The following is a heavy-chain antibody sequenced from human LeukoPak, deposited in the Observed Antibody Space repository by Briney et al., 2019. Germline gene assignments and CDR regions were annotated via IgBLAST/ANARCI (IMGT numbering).Heavy chain of an antibody. CDR3: AREEDSSTIRSSHGMDV. D-gene: IGHD6-6*01. CDR2: ISSGGTYI. J-gene: IGHJ6*02. Sequence: PGGSLRLSCATSGFTFNIYTMNWVRQAPGKGLEWVSCISSGGTYIYNADSVKGRFTISRDNAKNSLYLQMNNLRAEDTAVYYCAREEDSSTIRSSHGMDVWGQGTTVTVSS. CDR1: GFTFNIYT. V-gene: IGHV3-21*01.